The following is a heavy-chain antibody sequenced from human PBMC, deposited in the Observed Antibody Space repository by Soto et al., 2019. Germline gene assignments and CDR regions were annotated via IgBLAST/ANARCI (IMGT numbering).Heavy chain of an antibody. V-gene: IGHV4-59*01. D-gene: IGHD3-22*01. Sequence: SETLSLTCTVSGGSMNNYYWSWIRQAPGKGLQYIGYISYMGTTNYNPSLKSRVTISVDTSKNQFSLKLTSVTAADTALYYCTKSRGGYVNSGYYGGDYDSWGRGTLVTVSS. CDR2: ISYMGTT. J-gene: IGHJ4*02. CDR1: GGSMNNYY. CDR3: TKSRGGYVNSGYYGGDYDS.